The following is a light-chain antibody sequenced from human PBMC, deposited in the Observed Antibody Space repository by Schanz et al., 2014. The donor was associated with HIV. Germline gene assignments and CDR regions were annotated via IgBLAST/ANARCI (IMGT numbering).Light chain of an antibody. CDR3: CSYAGSSTWV. J-gene: IGLJ3*02. V-gene: IGLV2-14*03. CDR1: SGDIGPYDY. Sequence: QSALTQPASMSGSPGQSITISCTGTSGDIGPYDYVSWYQQHPDKAPKLIIYDVTNRPSGISSRFSGSKSGNTASLTISGLQAEDEADYYCCSYAGSSTWVFGGGTKVTVL. CDR2: DVT.